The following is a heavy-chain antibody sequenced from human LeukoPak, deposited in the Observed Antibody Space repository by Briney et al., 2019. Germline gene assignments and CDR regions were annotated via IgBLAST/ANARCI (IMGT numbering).Heavy chain of an antibody. CDR2: IKQDGSEK. Sequence: GGSLRLSCAASGFTFSSYWMSWVRQAPGKGLEWVANIKQDGSEKYYVDSVKGRFTISRDNSKNTLYLQMNSLRAEDTAVYYCAKDGYYDSSGYPDPYYYYYGMDVWGQGTAVTVSS. D-gene: IGHD3-22*01. CDR3: AKDGYYDSSGYPDPYYYYYGMDV. J-gene: IGHJ6*02. V-gene: IGHV3-7*03. CDR1: GFTFSSYW.